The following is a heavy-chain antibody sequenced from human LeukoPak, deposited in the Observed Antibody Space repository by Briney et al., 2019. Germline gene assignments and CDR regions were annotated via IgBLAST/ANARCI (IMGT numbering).Heavy chain of an antibody. CDR1: GFTFSSYS. CDR2: IYSGGST. V-gene: IGHV3-53*01. J-gene: IGHJ4*02. D-gene: IGHD4-17*01. CDR3: ARGIDYGETD. Sequence: PGGSLRLSCATSGFTFSSYSMNWVRQAPGKGLEWVSVIYSGGSTYYADSVKGRFTISRDNSKNTLYLQMNSLRAEDTAVYYCARGIDYGETDWGQGTLVTVSS.